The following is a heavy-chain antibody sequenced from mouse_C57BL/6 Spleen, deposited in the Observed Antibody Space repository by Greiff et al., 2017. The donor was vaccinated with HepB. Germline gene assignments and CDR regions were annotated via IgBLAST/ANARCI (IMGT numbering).Heavy chain of an antibody. CDR2: ISDGGSYT. CDR3: ARDTPYYYYGSSYDWYFDV. V-gene: IGHV5-4*01. D-gene: IGHD1-1*01. J-gene: IGHJ1*03. CDR1: GFTFSSYA. Sequence: EVQLVESGGGLVKPGGSLKLSCAASGFTFSSYAMSWVRQTPEKRLEWVATISDGGSYTYYPDNVKGRFTISRDNAKNNLYLQMSHLKSEDTAMYYCARDTPYYYYGSSYDWYFDVWGTGTTVTVSS.